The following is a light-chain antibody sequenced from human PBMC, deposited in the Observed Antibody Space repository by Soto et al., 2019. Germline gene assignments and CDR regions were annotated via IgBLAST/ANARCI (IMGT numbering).Light chain of an antibody. V-gene: IGKV3-15*01. J-gene: IGKJ1*01. CDR1: QSVSSN. CDR2: GAS. CDR3: QQYSDWPPWT. Sequence: EIVLTQSPATLSLSPGERATLSCRASQSVSSNLAWYQQKPGQAPRFLIYGASTRATGIPARFSGSGSGTEFTLTISSLQSEDFAVYYCQQYSDWPPWTFGQGTKVDIK.